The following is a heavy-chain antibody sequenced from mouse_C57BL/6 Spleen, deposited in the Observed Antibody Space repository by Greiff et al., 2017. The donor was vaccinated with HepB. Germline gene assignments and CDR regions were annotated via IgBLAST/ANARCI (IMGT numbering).Heavy chain of an antibody. V-gene: IGHV1-80*01. CDR2: IYPGDGDT. Sequence: VKLMESGAELVKPGASVKISCKASGYAFSSYWMNWVKQRPGKGLEWIGEIYPGDGDTNYNGKFKGKATLTADKSSSTAYMQLSSLTSEDSAVYFCARTWGFAYWGQGTLVTVSA. J-gene: IGHJ3*01. CDR3: ARTWGFAY. CDR1: GYAFSSYW.